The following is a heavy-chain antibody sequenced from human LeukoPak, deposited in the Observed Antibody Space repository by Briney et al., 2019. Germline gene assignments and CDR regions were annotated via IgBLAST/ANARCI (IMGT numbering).Heavy chain of an antibody. D-gene: IGHD2-2*01. Sequence: SETLSLTCTVSGGSISSSSYYRGWIRQPPGKGLEWIGSIYYSGSTYYNPSLKSRVTISVDTSKNQFSLKLSSVTAADTAVYYCARVMRNIVVVPAAIDWFDPWGQGTLVTVSS. CDR1: GGSISSSSYY. CDR2: IYYSGST. J-gene: IGHJ5*02. V-gene: IGHV4-39*07. CDR3: ARVMRNIVVVPAAIDWFDP.